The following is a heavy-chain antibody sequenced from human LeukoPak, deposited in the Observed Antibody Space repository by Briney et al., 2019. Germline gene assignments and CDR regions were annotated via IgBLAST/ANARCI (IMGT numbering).Heavy chain of an antibody. J-gene: IGHJ1*01. CDR3: ARDGAAHKSIAARPRGYFQH. V-gene: IGHV1-46*01. CDR1: GYTFTSYY. CDR2: INPSGGST. D-gene: IGHD6-6*01. Sequence: EASVKVSCKASGYTFTSYYMDWVRQAPGQGLEWMGIINPSGGSTSYAQKFQGRVTMTRDTSTSTVYMELSSLRSEDTAVYYCARDGAAHKSIAARPRGYFQHWGQGTLVTVSS.